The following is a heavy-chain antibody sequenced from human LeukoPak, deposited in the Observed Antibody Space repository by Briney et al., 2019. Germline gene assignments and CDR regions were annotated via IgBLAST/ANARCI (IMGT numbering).Heavy chain of an antibody. Sequence: SETLSLTCAVYGGSFSGYYWSWIRQPPGKGLEWIGYIDYSGSTNYNPSLKSRLTMSVDTSKNLFSLKLSSVTAADTAVYYCARAGYSSGWSPGPDYWGQGTLVTVSS. J-gene: IGHJ4*02. CDR1: GGSFSGYY. CDR3: ARAGYSSGWSPGPDY. CDR2: IDYSGST. D-gene: IGHD6-19*01. V-gene: IGHV4-34*01.